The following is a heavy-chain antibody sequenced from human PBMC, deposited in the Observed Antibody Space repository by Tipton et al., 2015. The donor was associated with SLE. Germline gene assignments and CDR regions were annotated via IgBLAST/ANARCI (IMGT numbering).Heavy chain of an antibody. CDR3: AKDLCSGGSCYAGDGFDI. D-gene: IGHD2-15*01. J-gene: IGHJ3*02. CDR1: GFTLSTYA. Sequence: SLRLSCAGSGFTLSTYAMHWVRQAPGKGLEWVSVVSLSGSTTYYADSVKGRFTISRDNSTNTLYLQMNSLRTEDTALYYCAKDLCSGGSCYAGDGFDIWGQGTMVTVSS. V-gene: IGHV3-23*01. CDR2: VSLSGSTT.